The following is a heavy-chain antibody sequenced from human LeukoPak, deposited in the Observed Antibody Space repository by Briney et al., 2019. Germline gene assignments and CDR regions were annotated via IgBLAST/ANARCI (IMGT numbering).Heavy chain of an antibody. V-gene: IGHV3-48*04. D-gene: IGHD3-10*02. CDR3: AELGITMIGGV. CDR2: ISSSGSTI. CDR1: GFSFTSYW. J-gene: IGHJ6*04. Sequence: GGSLRLSCGTSGFSFTSYWMHWVRQVPGKGLVWVSYISSSGSTIYYADSVKGRFTISRDNAKNSLYLQMNSLRAEDTAVYYCAELGITMIGGVWGKGTTVTISS.